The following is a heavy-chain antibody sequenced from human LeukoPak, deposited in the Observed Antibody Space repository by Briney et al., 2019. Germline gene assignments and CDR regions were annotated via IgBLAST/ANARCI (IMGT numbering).Heavy chain of an antibody. CDR2: IIPIFGTA. CDR3: AREFSRRTYYYDSSGYLGY. J-gene: IGHJ4*02. V-gene: IGHV1-69*05. CDR1: GGTFSSYA. D-gene: IGHD3-22*01. Sequence: SVKVSCKASGGTFSSYAISWVRQAPGQGPEWMGRIIPIFGTANYAQKFQGRVTITTDESTSTAYMELSSLRSEDTAVYYCAREFSRRTYYYDSSGYLGYWGQGTLVTASS.